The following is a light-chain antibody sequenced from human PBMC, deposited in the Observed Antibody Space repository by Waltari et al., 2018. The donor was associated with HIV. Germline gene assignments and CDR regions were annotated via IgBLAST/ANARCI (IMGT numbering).Light chain of an antibody. J-gene: IGLJ2*01. CDR2: GVS. V-gene: IGLV2-14*03. CDR1: TTDIGGYNY. Sequence: QSALTQPASVSGSPGQSITISCNGTTTDIGGYNYVSWYQRHPDKAPKLIIFGVSNRPSGISSRVSGSKSGNTASLTISGLHAEDEADYYCCSYTKLTTHYVLFGGGTKLTVL. CDR3: CSYTKLTTHYVL.